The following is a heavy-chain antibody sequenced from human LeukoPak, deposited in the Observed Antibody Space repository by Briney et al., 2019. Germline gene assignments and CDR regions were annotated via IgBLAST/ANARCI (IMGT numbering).Heavy chain of an antibody. D-gene: IGHD4-17*01. V-gene: IGHV3-30*18. J-gene: IGHJ4*02. Sequence: GGSLRLSCAASGFTFSSYGMHWVRQAPGKGLEWVAVISYDGSNKYYADSVKGRFTISRDNFKNTLYLQMNSLRAEDTAVYYCAKHKESYGDSCFDDYWGQGTLVTVSS. CDR1: GFTFSSYG. CDR2: ISYDGSNK. CDR3: AKHKESYGDSCFDDY.